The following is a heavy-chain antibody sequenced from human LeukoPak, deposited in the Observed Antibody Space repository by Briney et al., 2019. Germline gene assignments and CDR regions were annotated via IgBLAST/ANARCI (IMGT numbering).Heavy chain of an antibody. CDR3: ARVRPDSNQDYYYYYYMDV. CDR2: IIPIFGTA. J-gene: IGHJ6*03. CDR1: GGTFSSYA. Sequence: ASVKVSCKASGGTFSSYAISWVRQAPGQGLEWMGGIIPIFGTANYAQMFQGRVTITADESTSTAYMELSSLRSEDTAVYYCARVRPDSNQDYYYYYYMDVWGKGTTVTVSS. V-gene: IGHV1-69*01. D-gene: IGHD4-11*01.